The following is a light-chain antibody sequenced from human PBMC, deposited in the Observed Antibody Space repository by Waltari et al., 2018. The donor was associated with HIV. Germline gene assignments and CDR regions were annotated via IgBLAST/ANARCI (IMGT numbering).Light chain of an antibody. J-gene: IGLJ3*02. CDR3: AAWDDSLSGLV. CDR2: WNN. V-gene: IGLV1-47*01. CDR1: SSNIGSNY. Sequence: QSVVTQPPSASGTPGQRVTISCSGSSSNIGSNYVYWYQQLPGTAPKLLTLWNNHRPSGVPDRFPCSKSGTSASLAISGLRSEDEANYYCAAWDDSLSGLVFGGGTKLTVL.